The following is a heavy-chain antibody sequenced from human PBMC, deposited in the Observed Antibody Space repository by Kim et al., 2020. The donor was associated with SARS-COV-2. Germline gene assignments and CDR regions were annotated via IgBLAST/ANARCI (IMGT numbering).Heavy chain of an antibody. CDR1: GFIFNNYW. V-gene: IGHV3-74*01. J-gene: IGHJ4*02. D-gene: IGHD1-26*01. CDR3: TRGVGGSRNLDN. Sequence: GGSLRLSCTASGFIFNNYWMHWVRQAPGEGLEWFSRIRNDANEIDYGDSVKGRFTISRDNAKNMLYLQMNTLRVEDTALYFCTRGVGGSRNLDNWGQGALVTVAS. CDR2: IRNDANEI.